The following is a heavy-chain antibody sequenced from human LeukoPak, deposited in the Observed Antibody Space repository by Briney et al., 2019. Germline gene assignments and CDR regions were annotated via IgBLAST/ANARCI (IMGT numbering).Heavy chain of an antibody. CDR1: GYTFTSYY. V-gene: IGHV1-46*01. CDR3: ARVTKVRDCSGGSCYPSY. Sequence: ASVKVSCKASGYTFTSYYMHWVRQAPGQGLEWMGIINPSGGSTSYAQKFQGRVTMTRDTSTSTVYMELSSLRSEDTAVYYCARVTKVRDCSGGSCYPSYWGQGTLVTVSS. J-gene: IGHJ4*02. CDR2: INPSGGST. D-gene: IGHD2-15*01.